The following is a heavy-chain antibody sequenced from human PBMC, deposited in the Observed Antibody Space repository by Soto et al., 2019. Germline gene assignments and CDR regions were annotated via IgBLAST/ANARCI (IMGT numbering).Heavy chain of an antibody. CDR2: ISGSAVST. V-gene: IGHV3-23*01. Sequence: EVQLLESGGGLVQPGGSLRLSCAASGFTFSSFAMSWVRQAPGKGLEWVSAISGSAVSTYYADSVKGRFTISRDNSKNTLYLQMNSLRAEDTAVYDCAKRVVYGSGSYPDYWGQGTLVTVSS. D-gene: IGHD3-10*01. J-gene: IGHJ4*02. CDR1: GFTFSSFA. CDR3: AKRVVYGSGSYPDY.